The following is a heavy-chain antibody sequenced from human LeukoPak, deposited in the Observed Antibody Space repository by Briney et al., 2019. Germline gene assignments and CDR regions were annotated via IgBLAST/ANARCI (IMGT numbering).Heavy chain of an antibody. V-gene: IGHV3-7*03. Sequence: GGSLRLSCVDSGFTLSSYRMTWVRQAPGKGLEWVANIKQDGREKHYVDAVKGRFTISRDSAKNSLYLQMNSLRADDTAVYYCARGSNYAFDSWGQGTLVTVSS. CDR2: IKQDGREK. CDR3: ARGSNYAFDS. J-gene: IGHJ4*02. CDR1: GFTLSSYR. D-gene: IGHD5-18*01.